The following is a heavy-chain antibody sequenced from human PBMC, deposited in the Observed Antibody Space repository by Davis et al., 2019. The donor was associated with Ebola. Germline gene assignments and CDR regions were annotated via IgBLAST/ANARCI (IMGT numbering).Heavy chain of an antibody. Sequence: GGSLRLSCAGPGYTFSYYWMHWVRLRPGKGLEWVSVIYDQSTAYADSVRGRFIFSRDKSNNTLYLEMNSLRVDDTAVYYCATTQWLREFDNWGQGTLVTVSS. V-gene: IGHV3-53*05. CDR2: IYDQST. CDR1: GYTFSYYW. CDR3: ATTQWLREFDN. D-gene: IGHD6-19*01. J-gene: IGHJ4*02.